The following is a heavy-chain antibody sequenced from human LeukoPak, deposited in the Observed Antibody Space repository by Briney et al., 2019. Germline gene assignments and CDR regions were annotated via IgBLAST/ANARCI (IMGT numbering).Heavy chain of an antibody. Sequence: GGSLRLSCAASGFTFSDYYMSWIRQAPGKGLEWVSYISTSSSHTMYADSVKGRFTTSRDNAKNTLYLQMNSLRDEDTAVYYCARDGLDSSGYYYVVYYAFDIWGQGTMVTVSS. CDR2: ISTSSSHT. D-gene: IGHD3-22*01. J-gene: IGHJ3*02. CDR1: GFTFSDYY. V-gene: IGHV3-11*06. CDR3: ARDGLDSSGYYYVVYYAFDI.